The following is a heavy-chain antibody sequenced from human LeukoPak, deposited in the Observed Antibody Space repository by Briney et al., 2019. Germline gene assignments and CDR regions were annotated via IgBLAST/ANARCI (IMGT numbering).Heavy chain of an antibody. CDR3: AELGITMIGGV. Sequence: GGSLRLSCAASGFTVSDNYMSWVRQAPGKGLEWVAILSYDGSSKYYADSVKGRFTISRDNAKNSLYLQMNSLRAEDTTVYYCAELGITMIGGVWGKGTTVTISS. D-gene: IGHD3-10*02. CDR2: LSYDGSSK. V-gene: IGHV3-30*18. J-gene: IGHJ6*04. CDR1: GFTVSDNY.